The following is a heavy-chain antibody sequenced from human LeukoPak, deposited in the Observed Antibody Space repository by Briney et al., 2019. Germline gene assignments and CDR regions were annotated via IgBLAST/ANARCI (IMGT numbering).Heavy chain of an antibody. Sequence: GRSLRLSCAASGFTLSTYVIHWVGQARGKGLEWVAVISEDGSKKYYADSVKGRFTISRDNSKKTLYLQMNSLRTEDTAVYYCARERISTTGTGWFDPWGQGTLVTVSS. CDR3: ARERISTTGTGWFDP. CDR2: ISEDGSKK. V-gene: IGHV3-30*04. D-gene: IGHD1-1*01. CDR1: GFTLSTYV. J-gene: IGHJ5*02.